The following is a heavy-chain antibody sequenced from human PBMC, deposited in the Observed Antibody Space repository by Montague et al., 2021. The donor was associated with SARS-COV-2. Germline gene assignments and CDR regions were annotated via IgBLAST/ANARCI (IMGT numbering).Heavy chain of an antibody. Sequence: TLSLTCTVSGGSISSGGYYWSWIRQHPGKGLEWIGYIYYSGSTYYNPSLKSRVTISVDTSKNQFSLKLSSVTAADTAVYYCARSPEPMIVLVITLLNWYFDLWGRGTLVTVSS. J-gene: IGHJ2*01. V-gene: IGHV4-31*03. D-gene: IGHD3-22*01. CDR1: GGSISSGGYY. CDR2: IYYSGST. CDR3: ARSPEPMIVLVITLLNWYFDL.